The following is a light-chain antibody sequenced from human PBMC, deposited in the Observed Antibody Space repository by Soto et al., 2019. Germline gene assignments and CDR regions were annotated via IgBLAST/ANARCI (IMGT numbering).Light chain of an antibody. V-gene: IGKV1-5*01. J-gene: IGKJ1*01. CDR3: QQYNSYSWT. CDR1: QIINTW. CDR2: DAS. Sequence: DIQMTQSPSTLSASVGDRVTITCLASQIINTWLAWYQRKPGKAPKLLIYDASSLQSGVPSRFSGSGSGTEFTLTISSLQPDDFATYYCQQYNSYSWTFGQGTKVDIK.